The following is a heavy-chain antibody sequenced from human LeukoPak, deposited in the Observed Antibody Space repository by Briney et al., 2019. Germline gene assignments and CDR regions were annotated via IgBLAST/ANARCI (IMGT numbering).Heavy chain of an antibody. D-gene: IGHD3-9*01. Sequence: SETLSLTCTVSGGSISSGDYYWSWIRQPPGKGLEWIGYIYYSVSTYYNPSLKSRVTISVDTSKNQFSLKLSSVTAADTAVYYCARLVEPWYFDLWGRGTLVTVSS. CDR1: GGSISSGDYY. CDR2: IYYSVST. J-gene: IGHJ2*01. CDR3: ARLVEPWYFDL. V-gene: IGHV4-30-4*01.